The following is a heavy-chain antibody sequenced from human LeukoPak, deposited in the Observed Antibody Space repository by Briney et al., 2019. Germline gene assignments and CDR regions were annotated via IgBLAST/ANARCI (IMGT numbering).Heavy chain of an antibody. Sequence: GGSLRLSCAASGFTFNIYAMSWVRQAPEKGLEWVSAISETSRKTYYADPVKGRFTISRDNSKNTLYLQMNSLRAEDTAVYYCAKDPNSGWSDDFDYWGQGTLVTVSS. D-gene: IGHD6-19*01. J-gene: IGHJ4*02. CDR3: AKDPNSGWSDDFDY. CDR2: ISETSRKT. CDR1: GFTFNIYA. V-gene: IGHV3-23*01.